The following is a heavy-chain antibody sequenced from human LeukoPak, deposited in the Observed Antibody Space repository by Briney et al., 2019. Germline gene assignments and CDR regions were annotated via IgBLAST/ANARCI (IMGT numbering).Heavy chain of an antibody. V-gene: IGHV4-61*02. Sequence: PSETLSLTCTVSGGSISSGSYYWSWIRQPAGKGLEWIGRIYTSGGTNYNPPLKSRATISVDTSKNQFSLKLSSVTAADTAVYYCAREKGYYYDSSGYHPIDYWGQGTLVTVSS. D-gene: IGHD3-22*01. CDR2: IYTSGGT. J-gene: IGHJ4*02. CDR1: GGSISSGSYY. CDR3: AREKGYYYDSSGYHPIDY.